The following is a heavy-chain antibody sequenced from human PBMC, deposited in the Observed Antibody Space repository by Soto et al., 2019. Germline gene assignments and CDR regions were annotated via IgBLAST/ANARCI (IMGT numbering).Heavy chain of an antibody. V-gene: IGHV3-66*01. CDR1: GFTVSSNY. CDR2: IYSGGST. D-gene: IGHD3-10*01. CDR3: ARERRVRGGFDY. Sequence: EVQLVESGGGLVQPGGSLRLSCAASGFTVSSNYMSWVRQAPGKGLEWVSVIYSGGSTYYADSVKGRFTISRDNSKNTLYLQVNSLRAEDTAVYYCARERRVRGGFDYWGQGTLVTVSS. J-gene: IGHJ4*02.